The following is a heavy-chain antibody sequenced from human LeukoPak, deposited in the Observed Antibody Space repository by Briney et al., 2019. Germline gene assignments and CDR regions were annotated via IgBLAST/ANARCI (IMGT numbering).Heavy chain of an antibody. J-gene: IGHJ3*02. Sequence: GGSLRLSCAASGFTFSDHYMDWVRQAPGKGLEWVGRTRNKANSYTTEYAASVKGRFTISRDDSKNSLYLQMNSLKTEDTAVYYCARVLQTGGSDAFDIWGQGTMVTVSS. V-gene: IGHV3-72*01. CDR3: ARVLQTGGSDAFDI. CDR2: TRNKANSYTT. D-gene: IGHD1-1*01. CDR1: GFTFSDHY.